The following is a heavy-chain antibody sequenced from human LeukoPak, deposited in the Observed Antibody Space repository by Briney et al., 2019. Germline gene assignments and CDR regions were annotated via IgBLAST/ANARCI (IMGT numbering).Heavy chain of an antibody. CDR1: GYTFTGYF. CDR2: INPNSGGT. D-gene: IGHD3-10*01. CDR3: ARGYGSGSYYSDY. J-gene: IGHJ4*02. V-gene: IGHV1-2*06. Sequence: ASVKVSCKTSGYTFTGYFMHWVRQAPGQGLEWMGRINPNSGGTNYAQKFQGRVTMTRDTSITTAYMELSRLRSDDTAVYYCARGYGSGSYYSDYWGQGTLVTVSS.